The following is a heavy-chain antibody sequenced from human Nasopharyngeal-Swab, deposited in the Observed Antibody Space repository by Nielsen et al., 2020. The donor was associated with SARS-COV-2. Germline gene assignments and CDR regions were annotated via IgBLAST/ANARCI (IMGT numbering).Heavy chain of an antibody. Sequence: GESLKISCAASGFTFSSYGMHWVSQAPGKGREWVAVIWYDGSNKYYADSVKGRFTISRDNSKNTLYLQMNSLRAEDTAVYYCAREFREAYYDILTGYYMDYYYYMDVWGKGTTVTVSS. V-gene: IGHV3-33*01. J-gene: IGHJ6*03. CDR1: GFTFSSYG. CDR2: IWYDGSNK. CDR3: AREFREAYYDILTGYYMDYYYYMDV. D-gene: IGHD3-9*01.